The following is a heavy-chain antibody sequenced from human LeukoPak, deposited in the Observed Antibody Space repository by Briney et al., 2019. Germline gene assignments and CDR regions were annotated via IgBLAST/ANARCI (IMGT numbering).Heavy chain of an antibody. V-gene: IGHV4-39*01. J-gene: IGHJ4*02. CDR3: ASQGSSIRRPFDS. CDR2: ITFTGST. D-gene: IGHD6-13*01. CDR1: GGSISSSNSY. Sequence: SETLSLTCTVSGGSISSSNSYWGWIRQPPGKGLEWIGTITFTGSTYYNPSLKSRVTISVDTSKKQFSLNLTPVTAADTAVYYCASQGSSIRRPFDSWGQGTLVIVSS.